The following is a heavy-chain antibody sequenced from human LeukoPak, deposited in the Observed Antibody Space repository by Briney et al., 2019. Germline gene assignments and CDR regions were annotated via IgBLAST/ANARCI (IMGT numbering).Heavy chain of an antibody. Sequence: SETLSLTCAVYGGSFSGYYWGWIRQPPGKGLEWIGEINHSGSTNYNPSLKSRVTISVDTSKNQFSLKLSSVTAADTAVYYCARGLDYGDYVPYYYYMDVWGKGTTVTVSS. V-gene: IGHV4-34*01. CDR2: INHSGST. CDR1: GGSFSGYY. D-gene: IGHD4-17*01. CDR3: ARGLDYGDYVPYYYYMDV. J-gene: IGHJ6*03.